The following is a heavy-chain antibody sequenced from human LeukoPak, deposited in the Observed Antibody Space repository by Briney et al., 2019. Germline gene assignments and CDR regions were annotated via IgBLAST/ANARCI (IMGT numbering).Heavy chain of an antibody. CDR3: ASGVDYYGSGDYDY. D-gene: IGHD3-10*01. Sequence: ASVKVSCKASGYTFTSYDINWVRQATGQGLEWMGWMNPNSGNTGYAQKFQGRVTMTRNTSISTAHMELSSLRSEDTAVYYCASGVDYYGSGDYDYWGQGTLVTVSS. V-gene: IGHV1-8*01. CDR1: GYTFTSYD. CDR2: MNPNSGNT. J-gene: IGHJ4*02.